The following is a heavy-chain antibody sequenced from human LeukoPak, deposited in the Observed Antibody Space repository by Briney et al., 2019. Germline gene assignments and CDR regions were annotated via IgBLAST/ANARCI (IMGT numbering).Heavy chain of an antibody. CDR2: IYPGDSDT. CDR3: ARSTRMGALDAFDI. J-gene: IGHJ3*02. Sequence: GESLKISCKGSGDSFTSYWIGWVRQMPGKCLEWKGIIYPGDSDTRYSPSFQGQVTISADKSISTAYLQWSSLKASDTAMYYCARSTRMGALDAFDIWGQGTMVTVSS. V-gene: IGHV5-51*01. CDR1: GDSFTSYW. D-gene: IGHD1-26*01.